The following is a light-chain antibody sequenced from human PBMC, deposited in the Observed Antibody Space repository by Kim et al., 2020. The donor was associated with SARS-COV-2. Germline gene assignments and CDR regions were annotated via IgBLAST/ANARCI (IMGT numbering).Light chain of an antibody. CDR3: SSYTGSSTL. CDR2: DVS. J-gene: IGLJ2*01. V-gene: IGLV2-14*01. CDR1: SSDVGSYNY. Sequence: QSALTQPASVSGSPGQSITISCTGTSSDVGSYNYVSWYQQHPGKAPELMIYDVSKRPSGVSDRFSGSRSGNTASLTISGLQAEDEADYYCSSYTGSSTLFGGGTQLTVL.